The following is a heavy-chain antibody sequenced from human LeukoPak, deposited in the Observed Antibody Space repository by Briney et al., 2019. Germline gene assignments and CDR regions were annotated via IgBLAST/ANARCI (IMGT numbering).Heavy chain of an antibody. CDR3: ARDADPGGQLSAFDI. D-gene: IGHD1-1*01. CDR1: GGTFSSCA. V-gene: IGHV1-69*05. Sequence: SVKVSCKASGGTFSSCAISWVRQAPGQGLEWMGGIIPIFGTANYAQKFQGRVTITTDESTSTAYMELSSLRSEDTAVYYCARDADPGGQLSAFDIWGQGTMVTVSS. J-gene: IGHJ3*02. CDR2: IIPIFGTA.